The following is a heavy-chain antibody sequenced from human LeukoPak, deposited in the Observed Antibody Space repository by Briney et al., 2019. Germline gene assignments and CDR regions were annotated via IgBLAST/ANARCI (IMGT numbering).Heavy chain of an antibody. J-gene: IGHJ4*02. CDR1: GGSISSYY. V-gene: IGHV4-59*12. CDR2: IYYSGST. Sequence: PSETLSLTCTVSGGSISSYYWSWTRQPPGKGLEWIGYIYYSGSTNYNPSLKSRVTISVDTSKNQFSLKLSSVTAADTAVYYCAKQIVVVPAANFDYWGQGTLVTVSS. D-gene: IGHD2-2*01. CDR3: AKQIVVVPAANFDY.